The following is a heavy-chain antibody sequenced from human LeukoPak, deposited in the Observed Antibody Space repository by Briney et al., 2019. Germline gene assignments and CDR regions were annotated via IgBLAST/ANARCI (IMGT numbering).Heavy chain of an antibody. V-gene: IGHV3-20*01. CDR1: GFTFDGYG. D-gene: IGHD3-10*01. CDR2: INWNGGST. CDR3: ARAVTMVRGVQYFDY. J-gene: IGHJ4*02. Sequence: GGSLRLSCAASGFTFDGYGMSWVRQAPGKGLEWVSGINWNGGSTGYADSVKGRFTISRDNAKNSLYLQMNSLRAEDTALYHCARAVTMVRGVQYFDYWGQGTLVTVSS.